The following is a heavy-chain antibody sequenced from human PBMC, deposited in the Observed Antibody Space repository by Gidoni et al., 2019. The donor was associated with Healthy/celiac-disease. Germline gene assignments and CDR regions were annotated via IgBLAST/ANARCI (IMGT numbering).Heavy chain of an antibody. J-gene: IGHJ4*02. CDR1: GGTFSSYT. Sequence: QVQLVQSGAEVKKPGSSVKVSCKASGGTFSSYTISWVRQAPGQGLEWMGRIIPILGIANYAQKFQGRVTITADKSTSTAYMELSSLRSEDTAVYYCAVDRRVGATHFDYWGQGTLVTVSS. V-gene: IGHV1-69*02. CDR3: AVDRRVGATHFDY. D-gene: IGHD1-26*01. CDR2: IIPILGIA.